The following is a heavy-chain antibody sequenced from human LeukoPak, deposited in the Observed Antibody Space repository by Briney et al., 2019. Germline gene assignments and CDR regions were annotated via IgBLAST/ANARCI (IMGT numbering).Heavy chain of an antibody. J-gene: IGHJ6*02. CDR2: IYSGGST. Sequence: PGGSLRLSCAASGFTVSSNYMSWVRQAPGKGLEWVSVIYSGGSTYYADSVKGRFTISRDNSKNTLYLQMNSLRAEDTAVYYCARDGTRYYDILTGYPKGAYYYYGMDVWGQGTTVTVSS. CDR1: GFTVSSNY. CDR3: ARDGTRYYDILTGYPKGAYYYYGMDV. V-gene: IGHV3-53*01. D-gene: IGHD3-9*01.